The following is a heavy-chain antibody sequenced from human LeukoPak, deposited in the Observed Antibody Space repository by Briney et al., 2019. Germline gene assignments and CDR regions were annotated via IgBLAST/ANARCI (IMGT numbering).Heavy chain of an antibody. CDR1: GFTSSSYG. J-gene: IGHJ4*02. CDR3: AKIQGYFDY. Sequence: PGGSLRLSCAASGFTSSSYGMSWVRQAPGKGPQWVSAITGSGGTTYYADSVKGRFTISRDNSKNTLYLQMNSLRAEDTAVYYCAKIQGYFDYWGQGNLVTVSS. CDR2: ITGSGGTT. V-gene: IGHV3-23*01.